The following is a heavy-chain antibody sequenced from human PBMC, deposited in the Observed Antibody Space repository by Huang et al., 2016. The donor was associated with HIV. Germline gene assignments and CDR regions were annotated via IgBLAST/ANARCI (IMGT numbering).Heavy chain of an antibody. CDR3: ATLPPLNYGRSGGRVRDY. V-gene: IGHV1-8*01. J-gene: IGHJ4*02. CDR1: GYTFSNDD. D-gene: IGHD2-15*01. Sequence: QVQLVQSGAEVKKLGASVKVTCKASGYTFSNDDINWVRQAPAKGFEWREWMNPNSGNTGYARKCQGRGTITSSASISTAYMELSRLRFEDTAVYDCATLPPLNYGRSGGRVRDYWGQGSLVTVSS. CDR2: MNPNSGNT.